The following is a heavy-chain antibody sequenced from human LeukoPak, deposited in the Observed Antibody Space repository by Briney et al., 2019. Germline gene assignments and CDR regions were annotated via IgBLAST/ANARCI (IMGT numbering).Heavy chain of an antibody. CDR1: GGTFSSYA. Sequence: SVKVSCKASGGTFSSYAISWVRQAPGQGLEWMGGIIPIFGTANYAQKSQGRVTITADESTSTAYMELSSLRSEDTAVYYCANRRRASRGYGMDVWGQGITVTVSS. D-gene: IGHD1-1*01. CDR2: IIPIFGTA. CDR3: ANRRRASRGYGMDV. V-gene: IGHV1-69*13. J-gene: IGHJ6*02.